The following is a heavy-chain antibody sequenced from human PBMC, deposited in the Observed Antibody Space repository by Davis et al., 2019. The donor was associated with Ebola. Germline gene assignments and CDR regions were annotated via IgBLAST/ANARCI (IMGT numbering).Heavy chain of an antibody. Sequence: GESLKISCAASGFTFSSYAMSWVRQAPGKGLEWVSAISGSGGSTYYADSVKGRFTISRDNSKNTLYLQMNSLRAEDTAVYYCARDGENVVVPATGTGMDVWGQGTTVTVSS. V-gene: IGHV3-23*01. CDR1: GFTFSSYA. CDR3: ARDGENVVVPATGTGMDV. D-gene: IGHD2-2*01. J-gene: IGHJ6*02. CDR2: ISGSGGST.